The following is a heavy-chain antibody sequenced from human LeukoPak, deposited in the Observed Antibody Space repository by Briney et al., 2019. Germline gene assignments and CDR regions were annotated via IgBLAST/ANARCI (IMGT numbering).Heavy chain of an antibody. CDR1: GFTFSSYS. V-gene: IGHV3-21*01. D-gene: IGHD2-2*01. CDR3: ARSGDTWVVVPAVSSYDAFDI. J-gene: IGHJ3*02. CDR2: ISSSSSYI. Sequence: GGSLRLSCAASGFTFSSYSMNWVRQAPGKGLEWVSYISSSSSYIYYADSVKGRFTISRDNAKNSLYLQMNSLRAEDTAVYYCARSGDTWVVVPAVSSYDAFDIWGQGTMVTVSS.